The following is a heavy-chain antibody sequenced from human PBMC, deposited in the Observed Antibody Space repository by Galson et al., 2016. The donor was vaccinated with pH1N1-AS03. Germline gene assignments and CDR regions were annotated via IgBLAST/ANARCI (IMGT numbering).Heavy chain of an antibody. CDR3: TRSYYRDYGDPPGGY. CDR2: ISYSGFT. V-gene: IGHV4-59*01. J-gene: IGHJ4*02. Sequence: SETLSLTCTISGGSITTNYWIWIRQPPGKGLQWIGYISYSGFTNYNPSLKSRVAMSVDTSKNQFSLKLMSVTTADTAVYYCTRSYYRDYGDPPGGYWGQGTLVTVSS. CDR1: GGSITTNY. D-gene: IGHD4-17*01.